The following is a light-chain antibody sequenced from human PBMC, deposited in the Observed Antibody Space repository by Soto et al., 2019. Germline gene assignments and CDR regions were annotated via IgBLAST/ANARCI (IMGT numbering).Light chain of an antibody. J-gene: IGKJ4*01. V-gene: IGKV1-9*01. CDR3: QQHNSYLS. CDR1: QGISSY. CDR2: AAS. Sequence: DIQLTQSPSFLSASVGDRVTITCRASQGISSYLAWYQQKPGKAPKLLIYAASTLQSGVPSRFSGSGSGTEFTLTISSLQPEDFATYYCQQHNSYLSFGGGTKVEIK.